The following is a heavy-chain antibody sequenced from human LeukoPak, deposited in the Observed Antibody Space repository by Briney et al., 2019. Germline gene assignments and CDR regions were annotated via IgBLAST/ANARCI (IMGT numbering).Heavy chain of an antibody. CDR3: AKDPSSSLYSSSWYFDY. Sequence: GGSLRLSCAASGFSFSGYAMNWVRQAPGKGLEWVSYISSSSSTIYYADSVKGRFTISRDNAKNSLYLQMNSLRAEDTAVYYCAKDPSSSLYSSSWYFDYWGQGTLVTVSS. V-gene: IGHV3-48*01. CDR1: GFSFSGYA. J-gene: IGHJ4*02. CDR2: ISSSSSTI. D-gene: IGHD6-13*01.